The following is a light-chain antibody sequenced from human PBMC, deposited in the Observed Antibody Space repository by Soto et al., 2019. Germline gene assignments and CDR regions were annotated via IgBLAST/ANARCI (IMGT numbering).Light chain of an antibody. CDR2: GAS. V-gene: IGKV3D-15*01. J-gene: IGKJ4*01. Sequence: EIVMAQSPATLSVSPGEGATLSCRTSPSVDSNLAWYQQKPGQAPRLLIFGASTRATGIPARFSGSGSGTDFTLTIRSLQSEDFAVYICQQYDKWPLTFGGGTKVDIK. CDR1: PSVDSN. CDR3: QQYDKWPLT.